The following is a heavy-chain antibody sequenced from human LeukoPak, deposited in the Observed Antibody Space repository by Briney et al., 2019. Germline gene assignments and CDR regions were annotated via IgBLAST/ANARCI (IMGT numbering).Heavy chain of an antibody. V-gene: IGHV3-21*04. Sequence: GGSLRLSCAASGFTFSTYSMNWVRQAPGKGLEWVSCISSSSSYIYYADSVKGRFTISRDNAKNSLYLQMNSLRVEDTAVYYCARVGGYAASDYWGQGTLVTVSS. D-gene: IGHD5-12*01. CDR2: ISSSSSYI. CDR1: GFTFSTYS. J-gene: IGHJ4*02. CDR3: ARVGGYAASDY.